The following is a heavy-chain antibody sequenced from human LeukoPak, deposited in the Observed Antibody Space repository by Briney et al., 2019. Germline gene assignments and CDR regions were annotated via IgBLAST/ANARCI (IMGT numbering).Heavy chain of an antibody. CDR3: TTDILGGLRYFDWQEIDY. CDR1: GFTFSSYA. D-gene: IGHD3-9*01. V-gene: IGHV3-15*01. CDR2: IKSKTDGGTT. Sequence: GGSLRLSCAASGFTFSSYAMSWVRQAPGKGLEWVGRIKSKTDGGTTDYAAPVKGRFTISRDDSKNTLYLQMNSLKTEDTAVYYCTTDILGGLRYFDWQEIDYWGQGTLVTVSS. J-gene: IGHJ4*02.